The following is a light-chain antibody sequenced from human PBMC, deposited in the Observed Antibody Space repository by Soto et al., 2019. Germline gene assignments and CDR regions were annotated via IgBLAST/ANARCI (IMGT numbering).Light chain of an antibody. CDR2: ENN. Sequence: QSVLTQPPSVSAAPGQKVTISCSGSSSSIANNYVSWYQQLPGTAPKLLIYENNKRPSGISDRFSGSKSGTSATLGITGLQTGDEADYYCGTWDTSLSVGVFGGGTQLTVL. CDR3: GTWDTSLSVGV. CDR1: SSSIANNY. J-gene: IGLJ3*02. V-gene: IGLV1-51*02.